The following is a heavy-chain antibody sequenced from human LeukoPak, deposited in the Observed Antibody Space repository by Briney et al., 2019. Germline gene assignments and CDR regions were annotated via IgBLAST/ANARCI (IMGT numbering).Heavy chain of an antibody. CDR1: GYTFTGYY. Sequence: ASVKVSCKASGYTFTGYYMHWVRQAPGQGLEWMGWINPNSGNTGYAQKFQGRVTITRNTSISTAYMELSSLRSEDTAVYYCARGAAAGSTKLSDFDYWGQGTLVTVSS. D-gene: IGHD6-13*01. CDR3: ARGAAAGSTKLSDFDY. J-gene: IGHJ4*02. CDR2: INPNSGNT. V-gene: IGHV1-8*03.